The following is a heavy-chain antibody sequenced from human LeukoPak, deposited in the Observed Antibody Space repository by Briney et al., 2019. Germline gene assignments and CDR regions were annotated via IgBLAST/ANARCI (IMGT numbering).Heavy chain of an antibody. Sequence: SGTLSLTCAVSGGSISSSNWWSWVRQPPGKGLGWIGEIYHSGSTNYNPSLKSRVTISVDKSKNQFSPKLSSVIAADTAVYYCARVVTNVLRYFDWLLFFDYWGQGTLVTVAP. CDR2: IYHSGST. CDR3: ARVVTNVLRYFDWLLFFDY. V-gene: IGHV4-4*02. D-gene: IGHD3-9*01. CDR1: GGSISSSNW. J-gene: IGHJ4*02.